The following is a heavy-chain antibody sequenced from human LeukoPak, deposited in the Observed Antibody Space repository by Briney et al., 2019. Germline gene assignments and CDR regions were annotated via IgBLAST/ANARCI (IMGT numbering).Heavy chain of an antibody. Sequence: ETLSLTCAVSGGSISSSNWWSWARQAPGKGLEWVSSISSSSSYIYYADSVKGRFTISRDNAKNSLYLQMNSLRAEDTAVYYCARDEGQLGQNYFDYWGQGILVTVSS. CDR3: ARDEGQLGQNYFDY. J-gene: IGHJ4*02. CDR2: ISSSSSYI. CDR1: GGSISSSN. D-gene: IGHD5-18*01. V-gene: IGHV3-21*01.